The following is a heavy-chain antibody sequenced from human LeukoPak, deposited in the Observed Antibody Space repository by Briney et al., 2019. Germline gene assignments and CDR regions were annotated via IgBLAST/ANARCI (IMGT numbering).Heavy chain of an antibody. CDR1: GGSFSGYY. V-gene: IGHV4-34*01. CDR2: INHSGST. J-gene: IGHJ5*02. D-gene: IGHD3-10*01. Sequence: PSETLSLTCAVYGGSFSGYYWSWIRQPPGKGLEWIGEINHSGSTNYNPSLKSRVTISVDTSKNQFSLKLSSVTAADTAVYYCARQRHSYYYGSGSSPRLNWFDPWGQGTLVTVSS. CDR3: ARQRHSYYYGSGSSPRLNWFDP.